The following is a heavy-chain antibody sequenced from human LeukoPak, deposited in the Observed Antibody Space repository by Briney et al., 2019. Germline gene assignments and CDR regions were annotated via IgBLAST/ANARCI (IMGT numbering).Heavy chain of an antibody. J-gene: IGHJ5*02. Sequence: KPGGSLRLSCAASGFTFSSYSMNWVRQAPGKGLEWVSSISSSSSYIYYADSVKGRFTISRDNAKNSLYLQMNSLRAEDTAVYYCARAYSSGWYPDNWFDPWGQGTLVTVSS. CDR2: ISSSSSYI. CDR3: ARAYSSGWYPDNWFDP. V-gene: IGHV3-21*01. D-gene: IGHD6-19*01. CDR1: GFTFSSYS.